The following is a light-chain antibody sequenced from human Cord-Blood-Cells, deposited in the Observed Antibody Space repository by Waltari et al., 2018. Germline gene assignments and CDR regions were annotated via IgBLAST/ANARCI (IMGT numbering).Light chain of an antibody. CDR2: EGS. V-gene: IGLV2-23*01. J-gene: IGLJ2*01. CDR3: CSYAGSSTVV. Sequence: QSALTQPASVSGSPGQAITISCTGTSRDVGSYNLVSWYQQHPGKAPKRMIYEGSKRPSGVSNRFSGSKSGNTASLTLSGLQAEDEADYYCCSYAGSSTVVFGGGTKLTVL. CDR1: SRDVGSYNL.